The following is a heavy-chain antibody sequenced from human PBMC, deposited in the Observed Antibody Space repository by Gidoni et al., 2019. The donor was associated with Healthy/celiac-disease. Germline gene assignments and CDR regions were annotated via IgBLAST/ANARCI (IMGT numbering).Heavy chain of an antibody. V-gene: IGHV3-49*03. D-gene: IGHD3-10*01. CDR1: GFTFGDYA. CDR3: TRVRGAISGHFDY. Sequence: EVQLVESGGGLVQPGRSLRLSCTASGFTFGDYAMSWFRQAPGKGLEWVGFIRSKAYGGTTEYAASVKGRFTISRDDSKSIAYLQMNSLKTEDTAVYYCTRVRGAISGHFDYWGQGTLVTVSS. CDR2: IRSKAYGGTT. J-gene: IGHJ4*02.